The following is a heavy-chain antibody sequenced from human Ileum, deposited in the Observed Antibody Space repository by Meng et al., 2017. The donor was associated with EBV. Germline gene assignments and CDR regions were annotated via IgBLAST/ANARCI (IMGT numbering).Heavy chain of an antibody. CDR1: GGSISRGDYY. V-gene: IGHV4-30-4*01. D-gene: IGHD2-15*01. CDR3: ARQATGYCSGGSCYSGSRFDY. Sequence: QRTGPVFVKVPHLLFLTRAVSGGSISRGDYYWIWFRSPPGKGLEGIVYIYYRGSSHCNPSLKSRDTISVDTSKNQFSLKVSSVTDAYKAVYYCARQATGYCSGGSCYSGSRFDYWGQGTLVTVSS. J-gene: IGHJ4*02. CDR2: IYYRGSS.